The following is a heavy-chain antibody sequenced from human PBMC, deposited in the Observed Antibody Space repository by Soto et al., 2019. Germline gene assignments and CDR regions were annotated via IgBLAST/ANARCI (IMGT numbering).Heavy chain of an antibody. J-gene: IGHJ6*02. CDR2: ICTGGTT. Sequence: PLQQSGPGLVKPSETLSLTCAVSGGSISSFCWTWIRQPPGQGLEWIGYICTGGTTKYNPSLRSRVTMSVDTSKTQFSMKLTSVTAADTAVYYCARVGSKSFYYATDVWGQGTTGSVSS. V-gene: IGHV4-4*09. CDR1: GGSISSFC. CDR3: ARVGSKSFYYATDV. D-gene: IGHD4-4*01.